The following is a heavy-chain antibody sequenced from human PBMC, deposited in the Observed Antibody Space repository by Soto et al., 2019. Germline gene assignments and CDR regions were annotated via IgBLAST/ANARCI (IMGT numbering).Heavy chain of an antibody. J-gene: IGHJ6*01. CDR1: GFTFSTYA. CDR2: ISYDGTNK. V-gene: IGHV3-30-3*01. Sequence: GGSLRLSCAASGFTFSTYAMHWVRQAPGKGLEWVAVISYDGTNKYYADSVRGRFTISRDNSKNTLFLQMNSLRAEDTAVYYCAKDGGGYNYGYVMLDKYYYGMDVW. CDR3: AKDGGGYNYGYVMLDKYYYGMDV. D-gene: IGHD5-18*01.